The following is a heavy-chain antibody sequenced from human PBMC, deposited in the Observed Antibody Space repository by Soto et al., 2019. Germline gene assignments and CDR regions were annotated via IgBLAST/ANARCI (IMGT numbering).Heavy chain of an antibody. CDR1: GFTFSSYE. CDR2: ISSSGSTI. J-gene: IGHJ6*02. V-gene: IGHV3-48*03. Sequence: GGSLRLSCAASGFTFSSYEMNWVRQAPGKGLEWVSYISSSGSTIYYADSVKGRFTISRDNAKNSPYLQMNSLRAEDTAVYYCARVGAERFQDGMDVWGQGTTVTVSS. CDR3: ARVGAERFQDGMDV. D-gene: IGHD3-16*01.